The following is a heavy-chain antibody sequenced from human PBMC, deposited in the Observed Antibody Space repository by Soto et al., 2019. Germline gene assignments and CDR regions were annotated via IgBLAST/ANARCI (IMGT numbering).Heavy chain of an antibody. CDR2: INTYGGST. CDR3: VKDRYVDY. Sequence: GGSLRLSCSVFGFTFSTYTMHWVRQAPGKGLQYVSSINTYGGSTYYADSVKGRFTIPRDNSKNTVYLQMSSLRVEDTAVYYCVKDRYVDYWGQGTLVTVSS. J-gene: IGHJ4*02. CDR1: GFTFSTYT. V-gene: IGHV3-64D*06.